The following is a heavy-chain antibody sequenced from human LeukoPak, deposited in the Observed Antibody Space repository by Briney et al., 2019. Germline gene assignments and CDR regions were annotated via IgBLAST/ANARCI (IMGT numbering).Heavy chain of an antibody. Sequence: PSETLSLTCAVYGGSFSGYYWSWIRQPPGKGLEWIGEINHSGSTNYNPSLKSRVTISVDTSKNQFSLKLSSVTAADTAVYYCARGRGELSNRNRFDPWGQGTLVTVSS. CDR2: INHSGST. V-gene: IGHV4-34*01. D-gene: IGHD3-16*02. J-gene: IGHJ5*02. CDR1: GGSFSGYY. CDR3: ARGRGELSNRNRFDP.